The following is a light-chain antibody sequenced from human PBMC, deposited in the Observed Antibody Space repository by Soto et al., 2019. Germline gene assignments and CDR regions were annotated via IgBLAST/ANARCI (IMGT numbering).Light chain of an antibody. CDR1: QSMGHF. CDR3: QQDYDIPHT. J-gene: IGKJ2*01. Sequence: DIPVTQSPSSLSTSIGDKVTITCRASQSMGHFLNWYQQKPGKAPNLIIYATSTLRSGVPSRFTGSGSGTDFTLTITNLQPQDFADYFCQQDYDIPHTFGQGTSLEI. CDR2: ATS. V-gene: IGKV1-39*01.